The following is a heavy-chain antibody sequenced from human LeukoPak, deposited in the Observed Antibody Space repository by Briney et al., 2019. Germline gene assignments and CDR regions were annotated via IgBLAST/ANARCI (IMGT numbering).Heavy chain of an antibody. CDR3: AKDLRSSSWDAFDI. CDR1: GFTFDDYA. CDR2: ISWNSGSI. Sequence: GRSLRLSCAASGFTFDDYAMHWVRQAPGKGLEWVSGISWNSGSIGYADSVKGRFTISRDNAKNSLYLRMNSLRAEDMALYYCAKDLRSSSWDAFDIWGQGTMVTVSS. D-gene: IGHD6-13*01. J-gene: IGHJ3*02. V-gene: IGHV3-9*03.